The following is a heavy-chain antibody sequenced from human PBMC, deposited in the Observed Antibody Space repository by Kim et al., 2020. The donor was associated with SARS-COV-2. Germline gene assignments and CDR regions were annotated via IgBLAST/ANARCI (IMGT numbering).Heavy chain of an antibody. V-gene: IGHV3-21*01. CDR3: ARDGSSTNWGNWFDP. CDR1: GFTFSSYS. Sequence: GGSLRLSCAASGFTFSSYSMNWVRQAPGKGLEWVSSISSSSSYIYYADSVKGRFTISRDNAKNSLYLQMNSLRAEDTAVYYCARDGSSTNWGNWFDPWGQGTLVTVSS. D-gene: IGHD2-2*01. J-gene: IGHJ5*02. CDR2: ISSSSSYI.